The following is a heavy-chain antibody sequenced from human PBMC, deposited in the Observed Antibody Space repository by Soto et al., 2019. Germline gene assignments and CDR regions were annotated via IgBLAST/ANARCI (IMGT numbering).Heavy chain of an antibody. CDR1: GGSISSYY. D-gene: IGHD4-17*01. V-gene: IGHV4-4*07. CDR3: AREDYGDYGGDYYYYYGMDV. Sequence: PSETLSLTCTVSGGSISSYYWSWIRQPAGKGLEWIGRIYTSGSTNYNPSLKSRVTMSVDTSKNQFSLKLSSVTAADTAVYYCAREDYGDYGGDYYYYYGMDVWGQETTVTVSS. J-gene: IGHJ6*02. CDR2: IYTSGST.